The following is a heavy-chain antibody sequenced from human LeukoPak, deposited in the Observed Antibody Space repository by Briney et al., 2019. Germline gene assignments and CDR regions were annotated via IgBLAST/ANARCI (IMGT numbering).Heavy chain of an antibody. CDR1: GGSISSSSYY. J-gene: IGHJ6*02. CDR2: IYYSGST. D-gene: IGHD3-10*01. Sequence: SETLSLTCTVSGGSISSSSYYWGWIRQPPGKGLEWIGSIYYSGSTYYNPSLKSRVTISVDTSKNQFSLKLSSVTAADTAVYYCARDPLLWFGESHYGMDVWGQGTTVPVSS. CDR3: ARDPLLWFGESHYGMDV. V-gene: IGHV4-39*07.